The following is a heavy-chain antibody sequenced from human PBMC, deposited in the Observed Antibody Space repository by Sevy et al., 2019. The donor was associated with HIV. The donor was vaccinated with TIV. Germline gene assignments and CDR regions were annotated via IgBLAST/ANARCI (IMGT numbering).Heavy chain of an antibody. Sequence: KQGESLKISCKGSGYSFTSYWIGWVRQMPGKGLEWMGIIYPGDSDTRYSPSFQGQVTISADKSISTAYLQWSSLKASDTAMYYCARHRGWYSSGWYGDFQHWGQGTLVTVSS. J-gene: IGHJ1*01. CDR2: IYPGDSDT. V-gene: IGHV5-51*01. CDR1: GYSFTSYW. CDR3: ARHRGWYSSGWYGDFQH. D-gene: IGHD6-19*01.